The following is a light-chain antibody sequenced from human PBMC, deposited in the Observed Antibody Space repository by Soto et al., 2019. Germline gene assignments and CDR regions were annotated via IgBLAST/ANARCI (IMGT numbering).Light chain of an antibody. V-gene: IGLV2-14*01. CDR1: RSDVGGYNY. CDR3: SSYTSSSTLV. CDR2: EVS. Sequence: QSALTQPASVSGSPGQSITISCTGTRSDVGGYNYVSWYQQHPGKAPKLMIYEVSHRPSGVSNRFSGSKSGNTASLTISGLQAEDEADYYCSSYTSSSTLVFGTGTKLTVL. J-gene: IGLJ1*01.